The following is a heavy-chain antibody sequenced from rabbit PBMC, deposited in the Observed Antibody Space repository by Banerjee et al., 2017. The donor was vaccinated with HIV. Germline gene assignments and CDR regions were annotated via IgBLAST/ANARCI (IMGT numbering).Heavy chain of an antibody. J-gene: IGHJ4*01. V-gene: IGHV1S39*01. D-gene: IGHD8-1*01. Sequence: QEQLVESGGGLVQPGGSLKLSCKASGFDFSTYGVNWVRQAPGKGLEWIGYITYGGSAYYASWAKGRFTISKTSSTTVTLQLTSLTAADTATYFCARDAYTLDLWGPGTLVTVS. CDR3: ARDAYTLDL. CDR2: ITYGGSA. CDR1: GFDFSTYG.